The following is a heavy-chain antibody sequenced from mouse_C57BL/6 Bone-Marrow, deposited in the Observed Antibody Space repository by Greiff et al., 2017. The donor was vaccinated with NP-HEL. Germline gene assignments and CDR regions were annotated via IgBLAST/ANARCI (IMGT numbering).Heavy chain of an antibody. J-gene: IGHJ2*01. CDR3: ARDSGSSSYYFDD. V-gene: IGHV5-4*01. CDR1: GFTFSSYA. D-gene: IGHD1-1*01. CDR2: ISDGGSYT. Sequence: EVHLVESGGGLVKPGGSLKLSCAASGFTFSSYAMSWVRQTPEKRLEWVATISDGGSYTYYPDNVKGRFTISRDNAKNNLYLQMSHLKSEDTAMYYCARDSGSSSYYFDDWGQGPTLTVAS.